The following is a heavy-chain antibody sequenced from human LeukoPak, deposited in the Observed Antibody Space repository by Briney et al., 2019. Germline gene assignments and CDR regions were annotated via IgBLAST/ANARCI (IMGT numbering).Heavy chain of an antibody. CDR1: GFTFSGHW. D-gene: IGHD1-14*01. Sequence: GGSLRLSCAASGFTFSGHWMSWVRQAPGKGLEWVANINQGGSDKYYVDSVKGRFTISRDNAYNLLYLQMNSLRGEDTAVYYCTRDRSRAEDDWGQGTLVTVSS. CDR2: INQGGSDK. CDR3: TRDRSRAEDD. V-gene: IGHV3-7*01. J-gene: IGHJ4*02.